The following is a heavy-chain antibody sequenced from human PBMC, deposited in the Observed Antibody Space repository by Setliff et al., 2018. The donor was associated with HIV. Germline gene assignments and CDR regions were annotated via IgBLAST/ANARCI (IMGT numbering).Heavy chain of an antibody. CDR1: GYSISSDYC. V-gene: IGHV4-38-2*01. Sequence: NPSETLSLTCGVSGYSISSDYCWGWIRQPPGKGLEWIGNMCHGGNNNYYNPSLKSRVTISVDTSKNQFSLKLSSVTAADTAVYYCARGDYKYCSGGSCYSAPFDYWGQGTLVTVSS. D-gene: IGHD2-15*01. CDR2: MCHGGNNN. CDR3: ARGDYKYCSGGSCYSAPFDY. J-gene: IGHJ4*02.